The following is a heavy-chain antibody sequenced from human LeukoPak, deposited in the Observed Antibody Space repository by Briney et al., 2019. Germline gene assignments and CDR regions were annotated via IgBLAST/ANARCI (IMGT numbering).Heavy chain of an antibody. CDR1: GFTFDDYG. J-gene: IGHJ6*03. Sequence: GGSLRLSCAASGFTFDDYGMSWVRQAPGKGLEWVSGINWNGGSTGYADSVKGRFTISRDNAKNSLYLQMNSLRAEDTALYYWARGPLYYYYYMDVWGKGTTVTVSS. CDR3: ARGPLYYYYYMDV. CDR2: INWNGGST. V-gene: IGHV3-20*04.